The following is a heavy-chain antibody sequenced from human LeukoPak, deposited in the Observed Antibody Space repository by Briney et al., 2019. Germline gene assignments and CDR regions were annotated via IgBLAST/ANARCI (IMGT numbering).Heavy chain of an antibody. CDR1: GFTFSSYG. J-gene: IGHJ5*02. Sequence: GGSLRLSCAASGFTFSSYGMHWIRQAPGKGLEWVAVIWYDGSNKYYADSVKGRFTISRDNSKNTLYLQMNSLRAEDTAVYYCAKVLLYYCSRTSCYALDPWGQGTLVTVSS. CDR3: AKVLLYYCSRTSCYALDP. V-gene: IGHV3-33*06. CDR2: IWYDGSNK. D-gene: IGHD2-2*01.